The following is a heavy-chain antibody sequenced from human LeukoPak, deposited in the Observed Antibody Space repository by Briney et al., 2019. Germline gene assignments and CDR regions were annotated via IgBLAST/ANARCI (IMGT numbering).Heavy chain of an antibody. D-gene: IGHD3-3*01. CDR3: ARGITIFGVVYSFDA. CDR2: IYPGDCES. V-gene: IGHV5-51*01. Sequence: GGSLKISFKGSGCRFTSYWIGWGRPMPGKGVEGVGIIYPGDCESTYSPSFQGQVIISADKSISTAYLQRSSLKAWDTAMYYCARGITIFGVVYSFDAWGKGTLGTVS. CDR1: GCRFTSYW. J-gene: IGHJ5*02.